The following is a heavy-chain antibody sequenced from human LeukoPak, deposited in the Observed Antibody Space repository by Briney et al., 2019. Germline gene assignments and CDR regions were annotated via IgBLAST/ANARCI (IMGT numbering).Heavy chain of an antibody. CDR1: GYTFTSYG. CDR2: ISAYNGST. CDR3: ARDPSWFGELHFDY. Sequence: ASVKVSCKASGYTFTSYGISWVRQAPGQGLEWMGWISAYNGSTNYAQKLQGRVTMTTDTSTGTAYMELRSLRSDDTAVYYCARDPSWFGELHFDYWGQGTLVTVSS. V-gene: IGHV1-18*01. J-gene: IGHJ4*02. D-gene: IGHD3-10*01.